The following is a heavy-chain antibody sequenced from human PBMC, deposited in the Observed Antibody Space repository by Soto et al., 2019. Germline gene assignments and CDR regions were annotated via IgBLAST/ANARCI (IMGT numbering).Heavy chain of an antibody. CDR1: GGSIGSGGYY. CDR2: IYYSGST. D-gene: IGHD3-10*01. CDR3: ARSETLTMVRGVSYYYYGMDV. Sequence: SETLSLTCTVSGGSIGSGGYYWSWIRQHPGKGLEWIGYIYYSGSTYYNPSLKSRVTISVDTSKNQFSLKLSSVTAADTAVYYCARSETLTMVRGVSYYYYGMDVWAQGTTVTVSS. V-gene: IGHV4-31*03. J-gene: IGHJ6*02.